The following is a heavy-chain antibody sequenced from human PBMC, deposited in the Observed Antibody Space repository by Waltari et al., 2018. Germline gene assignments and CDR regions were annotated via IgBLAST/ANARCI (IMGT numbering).Heavy chain of an antibody. J-gene: IGHJ4*02. V-gene: IGHV4-34*01. CDR1: GGSFSGYY. CDR3: ARVSPGSGYYFDY. Sequence: QVQLQQWGAGLLKPSETLSLTCAVYGGSFSGYYWSWIRQPPGKGLEWIGEINHSGSTNYNPAHKSRVTIAVDTSKNQFSMKLSSVTAADTAVYYCARVSPGSGYYFDYWGQGILVTVS. D-gene: IGHD5-12*01. CDR2: INHSGST.